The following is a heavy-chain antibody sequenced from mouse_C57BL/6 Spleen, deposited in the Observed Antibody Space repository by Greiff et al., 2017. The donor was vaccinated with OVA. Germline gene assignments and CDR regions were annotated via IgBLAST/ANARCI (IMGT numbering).Heavy chain of an antibody. Sequence: QVQLQQPGAELVRPGSSVKLSCKASGYTFTSYWMHWVKQRPIQGLEWIGNIDPSDSETHYNQKFKDKATLTVDKSSSTAYMQLSSLTSEDSAVYFCARGPYYYGSSYPFDYWGQGTTLTVSS. CDR2: IDPSDSET. D-gene: IGHD1-1*01. V-gene: IGHV1-52*01. J-gene: IGHJ2*01. CDR1: GYTFTSYW. CDR3: ARGPYYYGSSYPFDY.